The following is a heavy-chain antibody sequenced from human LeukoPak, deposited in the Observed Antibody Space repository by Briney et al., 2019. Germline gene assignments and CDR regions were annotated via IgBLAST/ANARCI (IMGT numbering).Heavy chain of an antibody. J-gene: IGHJ4*02. V-gene: IGHV1-2*02. CDR3: ARREYLTY. CDR2: INPSSGDT. CDR1: GYTFTSYY. Sequence: RASVKVSCKASGYTFTSYYMHWVRQAPGQGLEWMGWINPSSGDTKYAQKFQGRVTMTRDTSISTAYMELSRLTSDDTAIYYCARREYLTYWGQGTLVTVTS. D-gene: IGHD2/OR15-2a*01.